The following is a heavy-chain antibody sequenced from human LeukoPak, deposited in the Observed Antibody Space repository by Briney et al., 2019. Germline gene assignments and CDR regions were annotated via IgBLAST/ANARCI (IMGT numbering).Heavy chain of an antibody. CDR3: ANARGYSYGFIY. V-gene: IGHV3-9*01. J-gene: IGHJ4*02. CDR1: GFTFDDYA. CDR2: ISWNSGSI. D-gene: IGHD5-18*01. Sequence: PGGSLRLSCAASGFTFDDYAMHWVRQAPGKGLEWVSGISWNSGSIGYADSVNGRFTISRDNAKNSLYLQMNSLRAEDTALYYCANARGYSYGFIYWGQGTLVTVSS.